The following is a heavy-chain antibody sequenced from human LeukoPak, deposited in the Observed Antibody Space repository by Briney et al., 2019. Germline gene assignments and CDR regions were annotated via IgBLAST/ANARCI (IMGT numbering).Heavy chain of an antibody. D-gene: IGHD6-19*01. CDR3: VRNLAVAGTCFDS. Sequence: GGSLRLSCAASGFTFRNYWMSWVRQVPGTGLEWVANIKQDGSDRNYVTSVRGQFTISRDNAESSLYLQMNSLRAEDTAVYYCVRNLAVAGTCFDSWGQGTLVTVSS. CDR1: GFTFRNYW. CDR2: IKQDGSDR. V-gene: IGHV3-7*03. J-gene: IGHJ4*02.